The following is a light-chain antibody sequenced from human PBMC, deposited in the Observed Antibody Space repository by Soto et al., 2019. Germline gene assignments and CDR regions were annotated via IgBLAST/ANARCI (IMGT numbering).Light chain of an antibody. Sequence: DSQRTQYKSSLSASIGDTVTITCRSSQDISNYLAWYQQTPGKVPKLLIYTASTLQSGVPSRFSGSGSGTDFTLTISSLQPEEVATYYWPQYNSALALGQGTRLQ. CDR2: TAS. CDR1: QDISNY. CDR3: PQYNSALA. J-gene: IGKJ5*01. V-gene: IGKV1-27*01.